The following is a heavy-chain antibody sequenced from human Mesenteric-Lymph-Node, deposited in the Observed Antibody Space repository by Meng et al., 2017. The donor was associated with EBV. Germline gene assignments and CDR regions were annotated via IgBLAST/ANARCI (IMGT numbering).Heavy chain of an antibody. CDR2: ISSSGYTI. Sequence: VHLVESGGGFVKPGGSLKLSCAASGFTFSDYYMSWIRQAPGKGLEWVSYISSSGYTIYYADSVKGRFTISRDNTKASLYLQMNSLRAEDTALYYCARVLRYFDWPLDYWGQGTLVTVSS. J-gene: IGHJ4*02. D-gene: IGHD3-9*01. CDR1: GFTFSDYY. V-gene: IGHV3-11*01. CDR3: ARVLRYFDWPLDY.